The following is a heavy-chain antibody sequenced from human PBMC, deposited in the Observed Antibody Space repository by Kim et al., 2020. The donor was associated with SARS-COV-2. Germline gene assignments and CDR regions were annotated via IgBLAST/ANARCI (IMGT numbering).Heavy chain of an antibody. V-gene: IGHV1-46*01. CDR1: GYTFTSYY. Sequence: ASVKVSCKASGYTFTSYYMHWVRQAPGQGLEWMGIINPSGGSTSYAQKFQGRVTMTRDTSTSTVYMELSSLRSEDTAVYYCARDRSMYYDFWSGYYTFDKSTGDYYYYGIDVWGQETTVTGSS. CDR3: ARDRSMYYDFWSGYYTFDKSTGDYYYYGIDV. CDR2: INPSGGST. J-gene: IGHJ6*02. D-gene: IGHD3-3*01.